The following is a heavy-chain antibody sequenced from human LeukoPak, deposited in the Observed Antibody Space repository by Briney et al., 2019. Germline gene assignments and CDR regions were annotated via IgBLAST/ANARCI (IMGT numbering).Heavy chain of an antibody. CDR1: GGSISSSSYY. Sequence: SETLSLTCTVSGGSISSSSYYWGWIRQPPGKGLEWIGSIYYSGSTYYNPSLKSRVTISVDTSKNQFSLKLSSVTAADTAVYYCARLLDPPTYYYGSGLPDYWGQGTLVTVSS. V-gene: IGHV4-39*07. J-gene: IGHJ4*02. CDR3: ARLLDPPTYYYGSGLPDY. CDR2: IYYSGST. D-gene: IGHD3-10*01.